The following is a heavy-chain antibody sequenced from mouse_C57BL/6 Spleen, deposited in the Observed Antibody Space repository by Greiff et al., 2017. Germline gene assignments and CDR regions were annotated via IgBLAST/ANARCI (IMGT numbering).Heavy chain of an antibody. J-gene: IGHJ4*01. CDR3: ARGGNYGDYYAMDY. CDR2: INPYNGGT. Sequence: EVQLQQSGPVLVKPGASVKMSCKASGYTFTDYYMNWVKQSHGKSLEWIGVINPYNGGTSYNQKFKGKATLTVDKSSSTAYMELNSLTSEDSAVYYGARGGNYGDYYAMDYWGQGTSVTVSS. D-gene: IGHD2-1*01. CDR1: GYTFTDYY. V-gene: IGHV1-19*01.